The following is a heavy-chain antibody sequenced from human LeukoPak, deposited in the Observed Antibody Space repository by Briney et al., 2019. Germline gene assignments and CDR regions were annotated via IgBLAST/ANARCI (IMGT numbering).Heavy chain of an antibody. CDR2: ISGSGGST. Sequence: GGSLRLSCAASGFTFSSYAMSWVRQAPGKGLEGGSAISGSGGSTYYADSVKGRFTISRDNSKNMLYLQMNSLRAEDTAVYYCASRPYDSSGYYYIWGQGTLVSVSS. D-gene: IGHD3-22*01. CDR1: GFTFSSYA. V-gene: IGHV3-23*01. CDR3: ASRPYDSSGYYYI. J-gene: IGHJ4*02.